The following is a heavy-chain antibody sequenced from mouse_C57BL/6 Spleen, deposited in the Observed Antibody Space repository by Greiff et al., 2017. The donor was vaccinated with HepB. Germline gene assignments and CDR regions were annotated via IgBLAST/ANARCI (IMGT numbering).Heavy chain of an antibody. J-gene: IGHJ2*01. Sequence: EVQLQESGPGLVKPSQSLSLTCSVTGYSITSGYYWNWIRQFPGNKLEWMGYISYDGSNNYNPSLKNRISITRDPSKNQFFLKLNSVTTEDTATYYCARDDYYGSSSSFDYWGQGTTLTVSS. CDR2: ISYDGSN. D-gene: IGHD1-1*01. CDR3: ARDDYYGSSSSFDY. V-gene: IGHV3-6*01. CDR1: GYSITSGYY.